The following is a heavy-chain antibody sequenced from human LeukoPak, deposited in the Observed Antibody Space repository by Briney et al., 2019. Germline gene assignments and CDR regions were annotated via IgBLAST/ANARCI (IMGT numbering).Heavy chain of an antibody. CDR2: IIPIFGTA. D-gene: IGHD3-22*01. CDR3: ASHYYDSSGYYYGFDY. V-gene: IGHV1-69*13. CDR1: GGTFSSYA. J-gene: IGHJ4*02. Sequence: SVKVSCKASGGTFSSYAISWVRQAPGQGLEWTGGIIPIFGTANYAQKFQGRVTITADESTSTAYMELSSLRSEDTAVYYCASHYYDSSGYYYGFDYWGQGTLVTVSS.